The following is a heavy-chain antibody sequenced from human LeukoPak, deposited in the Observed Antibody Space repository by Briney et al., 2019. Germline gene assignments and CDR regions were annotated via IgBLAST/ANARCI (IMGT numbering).Heavy chain of an antibody. D-gene: IGHD3-22*01. CDR3: ARGKTYHDISKDAFDI. Sequence: SETLSLTCTVSGGSISSSSYYWGWIRQPPGKGLEWIGSIYYSGSTNYNPSLKSRVTISVDTSKNQFSLKLSSVTAADTAVYYCARGKTYHDISKDAFDIWGQGTMVTVSS. V-gene: IGHV4-39*07. J-gene: IGHJ3*02. CDR1: GGSISSSSYY. CDR2: IYYSGST.